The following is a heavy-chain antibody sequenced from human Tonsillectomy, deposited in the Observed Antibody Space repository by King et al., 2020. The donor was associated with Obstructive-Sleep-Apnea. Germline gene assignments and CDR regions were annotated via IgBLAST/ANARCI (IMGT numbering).Heavy chain of an antibody. J-gene: IGHJ4*02. D-gene: IGHD1-26*01. CDR1: GFKFSSYW. Sequence: VQLVESGGGLVQPGGSLRLSCAASGFKFSSYWMSWVRQAPGKGLEWVANIKQDGSEKYYVDSVKGRFTISRDNAKNSLYLQMNSLRAEDTAVYFCARDGVVGATKGYWGQGTLVTVSS. CDR3: ARDGVVGATKGY. V-gene: IGHV3-7*01. CDR2: IKQDGSEK.